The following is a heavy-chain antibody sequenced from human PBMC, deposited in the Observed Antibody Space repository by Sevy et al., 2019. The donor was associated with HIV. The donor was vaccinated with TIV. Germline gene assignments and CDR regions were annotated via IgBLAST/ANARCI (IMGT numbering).Heavy chain of an antibody. Sequence: ASVKVSCKTSGYSFNMYGISWVRQAPGQGLEWMGWISAYTGDTDYRQMFRGRVTMTTDASTNTAYMEQRRLTSDDTAVYYCARHRHQGVVIIPGSGYHYGADFWGQGTMVTVSS. CDR2: ISAYTGDT. CDR3: ARHRHQGVVIIPGSGYHYGADF. V-gene: IGHV1-18*01. J-gene: IGHJ6*02. CDR1: GYSFNMYG. D-gene: IGHD3-3*01.